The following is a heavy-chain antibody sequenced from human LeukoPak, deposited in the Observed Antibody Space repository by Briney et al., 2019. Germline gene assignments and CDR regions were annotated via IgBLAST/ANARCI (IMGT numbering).Heavy chain of an antibody. D-gene: IGHD3/OR15-3a*01. Sequence: PGGSLRLSCAASGFTFSSYSMNWVRQAPGKGLEWVSYISSSSSTIYYADSVKGRFTISRDNAKNSLYLQMNSLRAEDTAVYYCARDWDWGIDYWGQGTLVTVSS. J-gene: IGHJ4*02. V-gene: IGHV3-48*01. CDR1: GFTFSSYS. CDR3: ARDWDWGIDY. CDR2: ISSSSSTI.